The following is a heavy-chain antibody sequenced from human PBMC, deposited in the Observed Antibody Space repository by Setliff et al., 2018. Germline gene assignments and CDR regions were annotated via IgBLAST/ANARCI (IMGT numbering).Heavy chain of an antibody. D-gene: IGHD6-6*01. CDR1: GESFDNHY. V-gene: IGHV4-34*01. J-gene: IGHJ4*02. CDR3: ARGRIAERPEAIDY. Sequence: PSETLSLTCAVYGESFDNHYWTWIRQSPGERLEWIGEINHRGFTDYKPSLKSRLTMSVDTSRNQFSLNLGSVTAADTGVYYCARGRIAERPEAIDYWGQGTPVTVSS. CDR2: INHRGFT.